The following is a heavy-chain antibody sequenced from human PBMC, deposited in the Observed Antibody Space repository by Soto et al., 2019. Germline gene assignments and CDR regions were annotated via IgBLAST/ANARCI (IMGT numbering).Heavy chain of an antibody. CDR3: ARGHCSSPTCPLYYYYGMDV. J-gene: IGHJ6*02. V-gene: IGHV1-46*01. CDR1: GYTFTSYY. CDR2: INPNSGFT. D-gene: IGHD2-2*01. Sequence: ASVKVSCKASGYTFTSYYIHWVRQAPGQGLEWMAIINPNSGFTSLAQKFQGRVTMTRDTSTSTVYMALSSLRSEDTAVYFCARGHCSSPTCPLYYYYGMDVWGQGTTVTVSS.